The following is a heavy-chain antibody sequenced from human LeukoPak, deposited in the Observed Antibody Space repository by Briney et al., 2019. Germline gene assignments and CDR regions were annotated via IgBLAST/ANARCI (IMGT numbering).Heavy chain of an antibody. CDR3: ATSTFKLRFLEWLPSYFDY. V-gene: IGHV1-69*05. D-gene: IGHD3-3*01. Sequence: ASVKVSCKASGGTFSSYAISWVRQAPGQGLEWMGGIIPIFGTANYAQKFQGRVTITTDESTSTAYMELSSLRSEDTAVYYCATSTFKLRFLEWLPSYFDYWGQGTLVTVS. J-gene: IGHJ4*02. CDR2: IIPIFGTA. CDR1: GGTFSSYA.